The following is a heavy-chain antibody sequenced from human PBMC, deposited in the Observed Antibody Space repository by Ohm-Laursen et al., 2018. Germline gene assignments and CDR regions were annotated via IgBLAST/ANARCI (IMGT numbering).Heavy chain of an antibody. V-gene: IGHV4-59*11. Sequence: PSETLSLTWAVSGASINSHHWSFIRQPPGKGLEWIAFVYYSGSTYYNPSLKSRVSMSVDTSNNQFSLQLRYVTAADTAVYYCASSGSPSRAWYSFDSWGQGTLVTVSS. J-gene: IGHJ4*02. D-gene: IGHD6-13*01. CDR1: GASINSHH. CDR3: ASSGSPSRAWYSFDS. CDR2: VYYSGST.